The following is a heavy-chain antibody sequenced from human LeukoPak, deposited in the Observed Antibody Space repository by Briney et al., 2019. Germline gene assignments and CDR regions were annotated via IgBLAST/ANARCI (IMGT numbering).Heavy chain of an antibody. V-gene: IGHV3-21*01. D-gene: IGHD5-24*01. CDR3: ARGGGLHWDY. J-gene: IGHJ4*02. Sequence: GGSLRLSCAASGFTFSNYSMNWVRQPPGKGLEWVSSISSSSVYIYYVDSVKGRFTISRDNAKNSLFLQMNSLRVEDTAVYYCARGGGLHWDYWGQGTLVTVSS. CDR2: ISSSSVYI. CDR1: GFTFSNYS.